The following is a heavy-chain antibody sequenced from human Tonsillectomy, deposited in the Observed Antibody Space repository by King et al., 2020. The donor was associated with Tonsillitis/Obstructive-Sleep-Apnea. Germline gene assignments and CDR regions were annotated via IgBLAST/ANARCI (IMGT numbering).Heavy chain of an antibody. V-gene: IGHV4-34*01. CDR2: INDSGGT. Sequence: VQLQQWGAGLLKPSDTLSLTCAVYGGSFSGYSWSWLRQPPGKGLEWIGEINDSGGTNYNPTLKSRVTISVDTSKNQFSLILISATAADTAVYYCARGSYNYNAMDVWGQGTTVTVSS. J-gene: IGHJ6*02. CDR3: ARGSYNYNAMDV. CDR1: GGSFSGYS.